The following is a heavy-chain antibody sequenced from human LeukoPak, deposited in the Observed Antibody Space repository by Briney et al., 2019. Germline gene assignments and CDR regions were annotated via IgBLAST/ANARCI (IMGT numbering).Heavy chain of an antibody. Sequence: ASVKVSCEASGYTFTSYAMHWVRQAPGQRLEWMGWINAGNGNTKYSQKFQGRVTITRDTSASTAYMELSSLRSEDTAVYYCARDGRLLGAFDIWGQGTMVTVSS. J-gene: IGHJ3*02. CDR1: GYTFTSYA. V-gene: IGHV1-3*01. CDR2: INAGNGNT. D-gene: IGHD3-22*01. CDR3: ARDGRLLGAFDI.